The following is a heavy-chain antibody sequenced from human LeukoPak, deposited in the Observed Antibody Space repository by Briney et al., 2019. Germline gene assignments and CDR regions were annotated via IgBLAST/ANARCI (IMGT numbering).Heavy chain of an antibody. Sequence: TGGSLRLSCAVSGFTVSGNYMSWVRQAPGKGLEWVSLIYSGGTTYYADSVKGRFTISRDNSKNTLCLQMNSLRAEDTAVYYCAREGLDYWGQGTLVTVSS. CDR3: AREGLDY. V-gene: IGHV3-53*01. CDR1: GFTVSGNY. J-gene: IGHJ4*02. CDR2: IYSGGTT.